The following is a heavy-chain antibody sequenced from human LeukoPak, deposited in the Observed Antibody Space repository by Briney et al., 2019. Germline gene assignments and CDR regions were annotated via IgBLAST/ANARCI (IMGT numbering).Heavy chain of an antibody. CDR2: IIPIFGTA. CDR1: GGTFSSYA. CDR3: ARAPIAVAGHFDY. V-gene: IGHV1-69*05. Sequence: SVKVSCKASGGTFSSYAISWVRQAPGQGPEWMGGIIPIFGTANYAQKFQGRVTITTDESTSTAYMELSSLRSEDTAVYYCARAPIAVAGHFDYWGQGTLVTVSS. J-gene: IGHJ4*02. D-gene: IGHD6-19*01.